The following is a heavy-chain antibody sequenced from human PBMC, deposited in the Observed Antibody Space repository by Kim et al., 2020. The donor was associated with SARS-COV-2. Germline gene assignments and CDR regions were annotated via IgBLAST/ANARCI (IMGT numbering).Heavy chain of an antibody. J-gene: IGHJ6*02. CDR2: ISSSGSTI. V-gene: IGHV3-48*03. CDR1: GFTFSSYE. D-gene: IGHD6-13*01. CDR3: ARDPYSSSYNYSGMDV. Sequence: GGSLRLSCAASGFTFSSYEMNWVRQAPGKGLEWVSYISSSGSTIYYADSVKGRFTISRDNAKNSLYLQMNSLRAEDTAVYYCARDPYSSSYNYSGMDVWGQGTTVTVSS.